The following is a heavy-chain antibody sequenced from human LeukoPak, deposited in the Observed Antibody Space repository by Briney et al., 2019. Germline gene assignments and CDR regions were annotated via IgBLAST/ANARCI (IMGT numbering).Heavy chain of an antibody. J-gene: IGHJ5*02. CDR2: INPDGNT. CDR3: AKSARYCSTTSCSHRTWFDP. V-gene: IGHV4-34*01. CDR1: GGSFSGYY. D-gene: IGHD2-2*01. Sequence: SETLSLTCAVYGGSFSGYYWSWIRQPPGKGLEWIAEINPDGNTNSNPSLKSRVTMSVDTSKNQFTLNLTSVTAADTAVYYCAKSARYCSTTSCSHRTWFDPWGQGTLVTVSS.